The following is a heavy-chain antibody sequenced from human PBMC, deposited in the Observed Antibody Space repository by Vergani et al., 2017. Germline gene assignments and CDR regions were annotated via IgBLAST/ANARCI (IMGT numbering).Heavy chain of an antibody. CDR3: ARDLGIAAAGIDY. CDR1: GFTFSSYE. D-gene: IGHD6-13*01. Sequence: EVQLVESGGGLVQPGGSLRLSCAASGFTFSSYEMNWVRQAPGKGLEWVSYISSSGSTIYYADSVKGRFTISRDNAKNTLYLQMNSLRAEDTAVYYCARDLGIAAAGIDYWGQGTLVTVSS. J-gene: IGHJ4*02. V-gene: IGHV3-48*03. CDR2: ISSSGSTI.